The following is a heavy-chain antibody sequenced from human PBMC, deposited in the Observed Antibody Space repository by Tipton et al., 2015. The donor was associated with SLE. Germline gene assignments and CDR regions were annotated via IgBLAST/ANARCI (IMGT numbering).Heavy chain of an antibody. CDR2: FNHTGGT. CDR1: GGSFSDYY. Sequence: TLSLTCAVYGGSFSDYYWCWIRQTPGEGLEWIGEFNHTGGTNYNPSLESRVPMSVDTSKNQISLKLSPVTAADTAMDYCLGERKYVVRFRRLVAPDLWGQGTASTGSS. D-gene: IGHD3-3*01. J-gene: IGHJ3*01. V-gene: IGHV4-34*01. CDR3: LGERKYVVRFRRLVAPDL.